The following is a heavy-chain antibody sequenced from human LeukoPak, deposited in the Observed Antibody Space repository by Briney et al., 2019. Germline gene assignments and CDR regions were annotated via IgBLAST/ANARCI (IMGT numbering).Heavy chain of an antibody. CDR1: GFTFSNSW. Sequence: GGSLRLSCAVSGFTFSNSWMHWVRQTPGKGLVWVSRIKSDGISTIYADSVKGRFTISRDNAKNTLYLQMNSLRAEDTAVYYCVRDGSYEFDYWGQGTLVTVSS. CDR3: VRDGSYEFDY. V-gene: IGHV3-74*01. CDR2: IKSDGIST. D-gene: IGHD1-26*01. J-gene: IGHJ4*02.